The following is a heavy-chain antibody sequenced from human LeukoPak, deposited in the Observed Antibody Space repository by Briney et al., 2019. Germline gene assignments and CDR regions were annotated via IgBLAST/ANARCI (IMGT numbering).Heavy chain of an antibody. V-gene: IGHV1-2*06. D-gene: IGHD6-6*01. CDR1: GYTFTSYG. J-gene: IGHJ4*02. CDR3: ARLFTVAARRVPDY. Sequence: ASVKVSCKASGYTFTSYGISWVRQAPGQGLEWMGRINPNSGGTNYAQKFQGRVTMTRDTSISTAYMELSRLRSDDTAVYYCARLFTVAARRVPDYWGQGTLVTVSS. CDR2: INPNSGGT.